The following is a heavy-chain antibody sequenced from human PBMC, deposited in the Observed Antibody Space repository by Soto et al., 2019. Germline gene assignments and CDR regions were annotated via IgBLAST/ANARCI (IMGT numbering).Heavy chain of an antibody. CDR1: GFTFNIYN. J-gene: IGHJ4*02. D-gene: IGHD4-17*01. Sequence: GGSLRLSCAASGFTFNIYNMNWVRQAPGKGLEWVSSISSCSTYIHYADSVRGRFTISRDNAKNSLYLQMNSLRAEDTAVYYCARGVYGDYGSYWGQGTLVTVSS. CDR3: ARGVYGDYGSY. CDR2: ISSCSTYI. V-gene: IGHV3-21*01.